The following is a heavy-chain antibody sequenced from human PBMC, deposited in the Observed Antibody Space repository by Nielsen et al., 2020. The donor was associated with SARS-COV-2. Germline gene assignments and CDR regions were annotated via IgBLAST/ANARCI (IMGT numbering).Heavy chain of an antibody. V-gene: IGHV3-7*03. CDR3: AKGGTLLWFGEFDY. Sequence: GESLKISCVVSGFNFRGYWMTWVRQAPGKGLEWVGNIKLDGSEKYYVDSVKGRFTISRDNAKNFLYLQMTSLRDEDTAFYYCAKGGTLLWFGEFDYWGQGTLVSVSS. CDR2: IKLDGSEK. CDR1: GFNFRGYW. J-gene: IGHJ4*02. D-gene: IGHD3-10*01.